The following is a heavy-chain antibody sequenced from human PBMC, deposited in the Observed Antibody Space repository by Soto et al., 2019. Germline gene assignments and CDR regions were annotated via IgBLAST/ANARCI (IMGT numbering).Heavy chain of an antibody. V-gene: IGHV4-39*07. Sequence: SETLSLTCTVSGGSISSSSYYWGWIRQPPGKGLEWIGSIYYSGSTNYNPSLKSRVTISVDTSKNQFSLKLSSVTAADTAVYYCARVTTGRVDWNDVYYYYMDVWGKGTTVTVSS. CDR2: IYYSGST. J-gene: IGHJ6*03. CDR3: ARVTTGRVDWNDVYYYYMDV. CDR1: GGSISSSSYY. D-gene: IGHD1-1*01.